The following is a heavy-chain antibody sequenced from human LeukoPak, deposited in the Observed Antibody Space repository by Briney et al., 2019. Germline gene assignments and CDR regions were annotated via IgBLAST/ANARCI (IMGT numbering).Heavy chain of an antibody. J-gene: IGHJ3*02. V-gene: IGHV3-23*01. CDR3: AKAEWSGYSSGWTITDAFDI. CDR2: ISGSGGST. CDR1: GFTFSSYA. D-gene: IGHD6-19*01. Sequence: GGSLRLSCAASGFTFSSYAMSWVRQAPGKGLEWVSGISGSGGSTYYADSVKGRFTISRDNSKNTLYLQMNSLRVEDTAIYYCAKAEWSGYSSGWTITDAFDIWGQGTMVTVSS.